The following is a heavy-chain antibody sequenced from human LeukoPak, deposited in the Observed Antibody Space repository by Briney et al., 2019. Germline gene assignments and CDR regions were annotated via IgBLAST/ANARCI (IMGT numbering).Heavy chain of an antibody. Sequence: GSLRLSCAASGFTFSDYYMSWIRQAPGKGLEWVSAISGSGYSTYYADSVKGRFTISRDNSKNTLYLQMNSLRAEDTALYFCAQWSRYFDYWGQGTMVTVSS. CDR1: GFTFSDYY. V-gene: IGHV3-23*01. J-gene: IGHJ4*02. D-gene: IGHD1-26*01. CDR2: ISGSGYST. CDR3: AQWSRYFDY.